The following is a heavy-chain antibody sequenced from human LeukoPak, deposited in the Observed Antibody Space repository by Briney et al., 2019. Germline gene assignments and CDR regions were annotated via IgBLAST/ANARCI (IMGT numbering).Heavy chain of an antibody. J-gene: IGHJ4*02. Sequence: SETLSLTCTVPGGSISNYYWSWIREPPGKGLEWIGYIYYSGSTNYNPSLKSRVTISVDTSKNQVSLKLSSVTAADTAVYYCASLLTYFDYWGQGTLVTVSS. CDR1: GGSISNYY. CDR3: ASLLTYFDY. V-gene: IGHV4-59*01. CDR2: IYYSGST.